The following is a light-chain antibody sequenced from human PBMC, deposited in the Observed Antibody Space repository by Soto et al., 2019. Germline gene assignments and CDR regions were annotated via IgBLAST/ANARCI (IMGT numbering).Light chain of an antibody. CDR2: DTS. J-gene: IGKJ5*01. CDR1: QSVRSSY. CDR3: QQYGSSPT. V-gene: IGKV3D-20*01. Sequence: EIVLTQSPATLSLSPGERATLSCGASQSVRSSYLAWYQQKPGLAPRLLIYDTSNRATGIPDRFSGSGSGTDFTLTISRLEPEDFAVYCCQQYGSSPTFGQGTRREIK.